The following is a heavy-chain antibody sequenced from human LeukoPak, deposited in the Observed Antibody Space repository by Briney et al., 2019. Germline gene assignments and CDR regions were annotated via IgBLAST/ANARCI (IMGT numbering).Heavy chain of an antibody. Sequence: ASVKVSCKASGYTFTSYGISWVRQAPGQGLEWMGWISAYNGNTDYAQKLQGRVTMTTDTSTSTAYMELRSLRSDDTAVYYCARGGWELLRTSDAFDIWGQGTMVTVSS. V-gene: IGHV1-18*01. CDR3: ARGGWELLRTSDAFDI. D-gene: IGHD1-26*01. CDR1: GYTFTSYG. CDR2: ISAYNGNT. J-gene: IGHJ3*02.